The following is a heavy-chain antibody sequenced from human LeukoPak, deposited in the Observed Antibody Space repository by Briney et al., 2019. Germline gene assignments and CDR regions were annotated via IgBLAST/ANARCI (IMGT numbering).Heavy chain of an antibody. V-gene: IGHV3-30*02. CDR1: GFTFSSYG. Sequence: PGGSLRLSCAASGFTFSSYGMHWVRQAPGKGLEWVAFIRYDGSNKYYADSVKGRFTISRDNSKNTLYLQMNSLRAEDTAVYYCAKDRVVGASKGGDFDYWGQGTLVTVSS. J-gene: IGHJ4*02. CDR3: AKDRVVGASKGGDFDY. CDR2: IRYDGSNK. D-gene: IGHD1-26*01.